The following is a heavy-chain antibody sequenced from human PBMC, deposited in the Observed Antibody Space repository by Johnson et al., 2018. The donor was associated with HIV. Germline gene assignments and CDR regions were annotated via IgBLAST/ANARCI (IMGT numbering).Heavy chain of an antibody. V-gene: IGHV3-30*02. J-gene: IGHJ3*02. D-gene: IGHD4-23*01. CDR1: GFTFSSYG. Sequence: QVQLVESGGGVVQPGGSLRLSCVASGFTFSSYGMHWVRQAPGKGLEWVAFIGDDGSNKYYGDSVKGRFAISRDNSNNTVYLQMNSLRPEDTAVYYCAKLPGGNSGFVDAFDIW. CDR3: AKLPGGNSGFVDAFDI. CDR2: IGDDGSNK.